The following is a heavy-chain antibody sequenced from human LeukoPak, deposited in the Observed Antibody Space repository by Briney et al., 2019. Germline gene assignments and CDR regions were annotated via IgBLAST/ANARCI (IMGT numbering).Heavy chain of an antibody. CDR3: ARDSLRYCSGDSCYYNY. CDR1: GFSFSDYW. Sequence: SGGSLRLSCAASGFSFSDYWMSWVRQCTGKGLEWVGNINHDGSENYYVDSVKGRFTISRDNAKNSLYLQMNSLRAEDTAVYSCARDSLRYCSGDSCYYNYWGQGTLVTVSS. D-gene: IGHD2-15*01. V-gene: IGHV3-7*01. CDR2: INHDGSEN. J-gene: IGHJ4*02.